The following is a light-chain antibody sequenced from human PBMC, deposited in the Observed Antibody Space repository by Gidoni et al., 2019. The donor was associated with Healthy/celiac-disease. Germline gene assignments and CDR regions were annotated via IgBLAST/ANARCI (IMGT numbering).Light chain of an antibody. Sequence: MVSTKSPATLSLSPGERATLSCRASQSVSSYLAWYQQKPGQAPRLLIYDASNRATGIPARFSGSGSGTDFTLTISSLEPEDFAVYYCQQRSNWPPWAFGQGTKVEIK. CDR2: DAS. CDR1: QSVSSY. J-gene: IGKJ1*01. V-gene: IGKV3-11*01. CDR3: QQRSNWPPWA.